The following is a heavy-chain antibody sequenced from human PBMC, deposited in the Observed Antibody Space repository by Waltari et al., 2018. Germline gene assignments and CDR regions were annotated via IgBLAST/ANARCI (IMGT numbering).Heavy chain of an antibody. Sequence: QMQLVQSGPEVKKPGTSVKVSCKASGFTFIRSVMHWVRQARGHRPEWIGWIVAGSGNTNYAQKFQERIIITRDMSTSTTYMELSSLRSEDTAVYYCAAGLGCSGTSCYRAGDYWGQGTLVTVSS. J-gene: IGHJ4*02. D-gene: IGHD2-2*02. CDR1: GFTFIRSV. CDR3: AAGLGCSGTSCYRAGDY. V-gene: IGHV1-58*02. CDR2: IVAGSGNT.